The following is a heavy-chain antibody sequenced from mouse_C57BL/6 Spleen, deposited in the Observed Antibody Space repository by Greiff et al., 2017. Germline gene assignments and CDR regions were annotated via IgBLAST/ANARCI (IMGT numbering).Heavy chain of an antibody. CDR1: GFTFSSYG. CDR2: ISSGGSYT. D-gene: IGHD2-1*01. J-gene: IGHJ3*01. V-gene: IGHV5-6*01. Sequence: MESGGALVKPGGSLKLSCAASGFTFSSYGMSWVRQTPDKRLEWVATISSGGSYTYYPDSVKGRFTISRDNAKNALYLQRSSLKSEDTAMYYCARHGNYSWFAYWGQGTLVTVSA. CDR3: ARHGNYSWFAY.